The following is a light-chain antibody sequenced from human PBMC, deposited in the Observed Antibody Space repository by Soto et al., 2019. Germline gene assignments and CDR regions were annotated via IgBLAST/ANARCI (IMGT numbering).Light chain of an antibody. CDR2: AAS. J-gene: IGKJ4*01. CDR3: QQSYSTPLT. V-gene: IGKV1-39*01. Sequence: DIQMTQSPSTLSGSVGDRVTTTCRASQTISSWLAGYQQKPGKAPKLLIYAASSLQSGVPSRFSGSGSGTDFTLTISSLQPEDFATYYCQQSYSTPLTFGGGTKVEIK. CDR1: QTISSW.